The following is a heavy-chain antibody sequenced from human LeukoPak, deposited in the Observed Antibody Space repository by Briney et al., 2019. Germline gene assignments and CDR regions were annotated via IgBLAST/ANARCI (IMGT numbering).Heavy chain of an antibody. Sequence: GESLKISCKDSGYSFTNYWIGWVRQMPGKGLEWMGIIHSADSNTKYSPSFQGQVTISADKSISTAYLQWSSLKASDTAMYYCERLGHCSRTRCYSRGFDIWGQGTMVTVSS. V-gene: IGHV5-51*01. CDR3: ERLGHCSRTRCYSRGFDI. J-gene: IGHJ3*02. CDR2: IHSADSNT. CDR1: GYSFTNYW. D-gene: IGHD2-2*03.